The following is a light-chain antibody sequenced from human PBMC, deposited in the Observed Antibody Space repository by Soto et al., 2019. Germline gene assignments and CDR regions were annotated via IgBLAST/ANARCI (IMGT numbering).Light chain of an antibody. J-gene: IGKJ2*01. CDR1: QSISSY. V-gene: IGKV1-39*01. CDR2: AAS. CDR3: QQTYSTPPA. Sequence: DIQMTQSPSSLSASVGDRVTITCRASQSISSYLNWYQQKPGKAPKLLIYAASSLQSGVPSRFSGSGSGTDFTLTISSLQPEECAAYYCQQTYSTPPAFGQGTKLEIQ.